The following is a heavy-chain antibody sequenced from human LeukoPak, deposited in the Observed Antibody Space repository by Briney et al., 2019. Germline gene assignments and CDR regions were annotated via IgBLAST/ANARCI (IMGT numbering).Heavy chain of an antibody. CDR1: GFTFSDYG. J-gene: IGHJ6*02. Sequence: GRSLRLSCAASGFTFSDYGMHWVRQAPGKGLEWVAVIWYDGSERYYLDSVKGRFTISRDNSKNTLYLQMNSLRAEDTAVYYCARGYCSSTSCSSGYYYGMDVWGQGTTVTVSS. CDR2: IWYDGSER. D-gene: IGHD2-2*01. V-gene: IGHV3-33*01. CDR3: ARGYCSSTSCSSGYYYGMDV.